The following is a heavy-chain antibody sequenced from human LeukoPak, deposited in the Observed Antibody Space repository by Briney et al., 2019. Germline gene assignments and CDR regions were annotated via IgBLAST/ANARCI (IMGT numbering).Heavy chain of an antibody. CDR1: GFTFSNLA. D-gene: IGHD1-26*01. Sequence: GGSLRLSCAASGFTFSNLAMSWVRQAPGKGLEWVSAISGNGGSAYYADSVKGRFTISRDNAKNSLYLQMNSLRAEDTAVYYCARDPPLGVGATDYWGQGTLVTVSS. V-gene: IGHV3-23*01. CDR3: ARDPPLGVGATDY. J-gene: IGHJ4*02. CDR2: ISGNGGSA.